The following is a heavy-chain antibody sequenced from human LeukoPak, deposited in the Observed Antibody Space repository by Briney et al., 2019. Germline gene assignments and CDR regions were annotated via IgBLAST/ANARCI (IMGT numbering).Heavy chain of an antibody. V-gene: IGHV3-23*01. CDR3: AIDPYSSGWRGGDYFDY. CDR2: IGAGGGGGST. D-gene: IGHD6-19*01. J-gene: IGHJ4*02. Sequence: HTGGSLRLSCAASGFTFSTYAMSWVRQAPGKGLEWVSSIGAGGGGGSTVYADSVKGRFAISRDNSKNTLFLQMNNLRAEDTAVYYCAIDPYSSGWRGGDYFDYWGQGTLVTVSS. CDR1: GFTFSTYA.